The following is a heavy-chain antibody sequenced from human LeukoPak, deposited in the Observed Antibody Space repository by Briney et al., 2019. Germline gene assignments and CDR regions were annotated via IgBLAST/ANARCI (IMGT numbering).Heavy chain of an antibody. J-gene: IGHJ5*02. D-gene: IGHD2-2*01. CDR3: ARRADCSSTSCYAPFDP. V-gene: IGHV4-34*01. CDR2: INHSGST. CDR1: GGSFSGYY. Sequence: KPSETLSLTCAVYGGSFSGYYWSWIRQPPGKGLEWIGEINHSGSTYYNPSLKSRVTISVDTSKNQFSLKLSSVTAADTAVYYCARRADCSSTSCYAPFDPWGQGTLVTVSS.